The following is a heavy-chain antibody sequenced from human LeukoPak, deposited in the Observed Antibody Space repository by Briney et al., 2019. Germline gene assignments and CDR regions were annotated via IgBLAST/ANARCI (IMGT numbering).Heavy chain of an antibody. D-gene: IGHD3-9*01. CDR2: IYYSGST. Sequence: SETLSLTCTVSGDSISSYYWSWIRQPPGKGLEWIGYIYYSGSTNYNPSLKSRVTISVDTSKNQFSLKLSSVTAADTAVYYCARDYGAYYDILTGPGWYFDLWGRGTLVTVSS. V-gene: IGHV4-59*01. J-gene: IGHJ2*01. CDR3: ARDYGAYYDILTGPGWYFDL. CDR1: GDSISSYY.